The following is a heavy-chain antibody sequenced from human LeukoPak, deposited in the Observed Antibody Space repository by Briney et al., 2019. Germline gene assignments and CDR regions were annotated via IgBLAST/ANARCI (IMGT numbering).Heavy chain of an antibody. CDR3: AKDTESSSWYYFDY. Sequence: GGSLRLSCAASGFTFDDYAMHWVRQAPGKGLGWVSGISWNSGSIGYADSVKGRFTISRDNAKNSLYLQMSSLRAEDTALYYCAKDTESSSWYYFDYWGQGTLVTVSS. CDR2: ISWNSGSI. D-gene: IGHD6-13*01. CDR1: GFTFDDYA. V-gene: IGHV3-9*01. J-gene: IGHJ4*02.